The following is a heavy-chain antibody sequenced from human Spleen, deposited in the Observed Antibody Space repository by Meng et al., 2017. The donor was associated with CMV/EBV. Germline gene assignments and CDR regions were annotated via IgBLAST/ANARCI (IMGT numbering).Heavy chain of an antibody. Sequence: GESLMISCIASGSTFSMYGMHWVRQAPGKGLEWVTSIRYDGTNEYYVDPVKGRFTISRVNSKNTLYLQMNSLRPEDTAVYFCAKAYSSSWYSNDDYYGMDVWGQGTTVTVSS. V-gene: IGHV3-30*02. J-gene: IGHJ6*02. CDR1: GSTFSMYG. CDR2: IRYDGTNE. D-gene: IGHD6-13*01. CDR3: AKAYSSSWYSNDDYYGMDV.